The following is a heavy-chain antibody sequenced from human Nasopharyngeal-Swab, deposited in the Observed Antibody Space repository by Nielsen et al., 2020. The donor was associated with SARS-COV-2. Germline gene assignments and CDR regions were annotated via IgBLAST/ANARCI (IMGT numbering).Heavy chain of an antibody. J-gene: IGHJ4*02. V-gene: IGHV5-51*01. Sequence: KVSCKASGYSFTDYWIGWVRQMLGQALEWTGIFYPGDSDTKYSPSFQGQVTISADRSLTTAYLQWTSLKTSDTAIYYCARGGGRTGYYFDSWGQGTPVTVFS. CDR1: GYSFTDYW. CDR2: FYPGDSDT. CDR3: ARGGGRTGYYFDS. D-gene: IGHD1-14*01.